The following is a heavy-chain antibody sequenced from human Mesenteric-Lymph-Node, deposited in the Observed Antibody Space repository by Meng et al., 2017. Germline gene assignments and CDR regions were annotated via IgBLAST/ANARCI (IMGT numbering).Heavy chain of an antibody. CDR1: GFTFSSYS. J-gene: IGHJ4*02. D-gene: IGHD3-16*01. Sequence: GESLKISCAASGFTFSSYSMNWVRQAPGKGLEWVSSISSSSSYIYYADSVKGRFTISRDNAKNSLYLQMNSLRAEDTAVYYCARGASMGLGDYWGQGTLVTVSS. V-gene: IGHV3-21*01. CDR2: ISSSSSYI. CDR3: ARGASMGLGDY.